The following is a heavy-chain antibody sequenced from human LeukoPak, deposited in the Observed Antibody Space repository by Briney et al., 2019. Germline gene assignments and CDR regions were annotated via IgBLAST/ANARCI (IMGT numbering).Heavy chain of an antibody. Sequence: SETLSLTCSVSGGSISGSSYSWGWIRQPPRKGLEWIGNIDYSGTTHYNPSLKSRVTISIDPSEKQFSLRLSSVTAADTAVYYCARDRVFEGAIGDYWGQGILVTVSS. V-gene: IGHV4-39*07. CDR3: ARDRVFEGAIGDY. D-gene: IGHD3-3*01. CDR1: GGSISGSSYS. J-gene: IGHJ4*02. CDR2: IDYSGTT.